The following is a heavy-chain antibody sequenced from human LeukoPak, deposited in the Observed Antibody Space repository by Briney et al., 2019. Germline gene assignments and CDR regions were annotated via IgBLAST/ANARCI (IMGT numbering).Heavy chain of an antibody. Sequence: GGSLRLSCEASGFDFIDYGMHWVRQAPGRGLEWVAVISDDGTLKFYGDSARGRFTISRDNSVNMVYLQLTSLRPDDTGVYYCARKWGDVFDYWGQGTLVTVSS. D-gene: IGHD3-16*01. V-gene: IGHV3-30*03. CDR3: ARKWGDVFDY. CDR2: ISDDGTLK. CDR1: GFDFIDYG. J-gene: IGHJ4*02.